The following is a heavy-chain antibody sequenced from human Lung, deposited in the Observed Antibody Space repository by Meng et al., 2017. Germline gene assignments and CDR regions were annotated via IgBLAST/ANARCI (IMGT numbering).Heavy chain of an antibody. V-gene: IGHV2-5*02. CDR1: GFSLGTSGVG. D-gene: IGHD3-22*01. J-gene: IGHJ4*02. CDR3: AHIVIYDSYDY. CDR2: IYWDDDK. Sequence: QINFEWSGHTLVKPTQTLTMTCTFSGFSLGTSGVGLGWIRQLPGKDMEWLALIYWDDDKRYSPSLKSRLTITKDTSKNQVVLTMTNMDPVDTATYYCAHIVIYDSYDYWGQGTLVTVSS.